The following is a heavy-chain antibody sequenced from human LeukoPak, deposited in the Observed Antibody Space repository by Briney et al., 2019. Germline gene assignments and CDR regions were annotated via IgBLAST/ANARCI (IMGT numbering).Heavy chain of an antibody. CDR3: AAPGAGYYDSSGYYSAFDY. J-gene: IGHJ4*02. CDR1: GFTFSSYS. V-gene: IGHV3-21*01. Sequence: GGSLRLSCAASGFTFSSYSMNWVRQAPGKGLEWVSSISSSSSYIYYADSVKGRFTISRDNSKNTLYLQMNSLRAEDTAVYYCAAPGAGYYDSSGYYSAFDYWGQGTLVTVSS. CDR2: ISSSSSYI. D-gene: IGHD3-22*01.